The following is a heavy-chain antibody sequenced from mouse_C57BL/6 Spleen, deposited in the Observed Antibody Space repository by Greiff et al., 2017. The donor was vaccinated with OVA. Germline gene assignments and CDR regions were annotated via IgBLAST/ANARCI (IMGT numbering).Heavy chain of an antibody. V-gene: IGHV1-53*01. J-gene: IGHJ4*01. CDR1: GYTFTSYW. CDR2: INPSNGGT. CDR3: ATYGNYDYYAMDY. D-gene: IGHD2-1*01. Sequence: QVQLQQSGTELVKPGASVKLSCKASGYTFTSYWMHWVTQRPGQGLEWIGNINPSNGGTNYNEKFKSKATLTVDKSSSTAYMQLSSLTSEDSAVYYCATYGNYDYYAMDYWGQGTSVTVAS.